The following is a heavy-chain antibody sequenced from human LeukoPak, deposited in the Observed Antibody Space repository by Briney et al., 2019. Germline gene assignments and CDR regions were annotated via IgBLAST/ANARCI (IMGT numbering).Heavy chain of an antibody. CDR3: ARDFYSAWNYWPAFDI. V-gene: IGHV3-23*01. D-gene: IGHD1-7*01. Sequence: GGSLRLSCAASGFTFSSYAMSWVRQAPGKGLEWVSAISGSGGSTYYADSVKGRFTISRDNAKNSLYLQMNSLRAEDTAMYYCARDFYSAWNYWPAFDIWGQGTMVTVSS. CDR2: ISGSGGST. CDR1: GFTFSSYA. J-gene: IGHJ3*02.